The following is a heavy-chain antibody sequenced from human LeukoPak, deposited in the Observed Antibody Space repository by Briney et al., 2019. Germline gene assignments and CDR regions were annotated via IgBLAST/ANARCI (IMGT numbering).Heavy chain of an antibody. J-gene: IGHJ4*02. Sequence: GGSLRLSCAASGFAFSIYSMTWVRQAPGKGLEWVTVIYSGGSTYYADSVKGRFTISRDDSKNTLYLQMNSLRAEDTAVYYCARALYGDYGIFDYWGQGTLVSVSS. D-gene: IGHD4-17*01. CDR1: GFAFSIYS. CDR2: IYSGGST. CDR3: ARALYGDYGIFDY. V-gene: IGHV3-53*01.